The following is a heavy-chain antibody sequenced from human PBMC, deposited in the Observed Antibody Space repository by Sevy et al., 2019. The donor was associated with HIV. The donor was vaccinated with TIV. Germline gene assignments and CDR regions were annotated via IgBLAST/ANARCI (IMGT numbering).Heavy chain of an antibody. CDR2: MDYSGSS. CDR1: GGPISSYY. Sequence: SETLSLTCTVSGGPISSYYWKWIRQPPGKGLEWIGYMDYSGSSSYNPSLKGRVSISLDTSKNQFSLKLTSVTAADTAVYYCARAGGSTDWGIDVWGQGTTVTVSS. J-gene: IGHJ6*02. CDR3: ARAGGSTDWGIDV. D-gene: IGHD2-2*01. V-gene: IGHV4-59*01.